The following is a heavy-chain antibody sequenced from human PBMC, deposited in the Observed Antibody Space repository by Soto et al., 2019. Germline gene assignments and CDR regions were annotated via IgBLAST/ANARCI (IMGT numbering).Heavy chain of an antibody. D-gene: IGHD5-12*01. CDR3: AADRFGYSGAIEGYYYYGMDV. Sequence: GASVKVSCKASGVTFTRSAVRWVRQARGQRLEWIGWMVVGSGNTNYAQKFQGRVTITRDLSTSTAYMELSSLRSEDTAVYYCAADRFGYSGAIEGYYYYGMDVWGQATTVTVSS. J-gene: IGHJ6*02. CDR1: GVTFTRSA. CDR2: MVVGSGNT. V-gene: IGHV1-58*01.